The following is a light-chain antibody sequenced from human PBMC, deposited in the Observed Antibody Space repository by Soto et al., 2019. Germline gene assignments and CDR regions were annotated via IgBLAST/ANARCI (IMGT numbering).Light chain of an antibody. V-gene: IGLV1-40*01. J-gene: IGLJ1*01. CDR2: GNS. Sequence: QSVLTQPPSVSGAPAQRVTTSCTGSSSNIGAGYDVHWYQQLPGTAPKLLIYGNSNRPSGVPDRFSGSKSGTSASLAITGLQAEDEADYYCQSYDSSLSGYVFGTGTKVTVL. CDR1: SSNIGAGYD. CDR3: QSYDSSLSGYV.